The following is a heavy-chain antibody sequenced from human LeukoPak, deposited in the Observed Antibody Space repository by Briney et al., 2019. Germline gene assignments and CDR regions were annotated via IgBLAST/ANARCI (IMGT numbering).Heavy chain of an antibody. CDR3: ARDNSGSYYPYNWFDP. CDR1: GYTFTGYY. CDR2: INPSGGST. V-gene: IGHV1-46*01. Sequence: GASVKVSCKASGYTFTGYYMHWVRQAPGQGLEWMGRINPSGGSTSYAQKFQGRVTMTRDTSTSTVYMELSSLRSEDTAVYYCARDNSGSYYPYNWFDPWGQGTLVTVSS. J-gene: IGHJ5*02. D-gene: IGHD1-26*01.